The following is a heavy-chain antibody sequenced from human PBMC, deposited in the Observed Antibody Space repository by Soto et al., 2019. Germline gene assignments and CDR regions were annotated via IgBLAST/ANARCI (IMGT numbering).Heavy chain of an antibody. D-gene: IGHD4-17*01. V-gene: IGHV2-5*02. CDR3: APVLRPAAAFDL. J-gene: IGHJ3*01. CDR1: GFSLITSGVG. CDR2: IHWDDDK. Sequence: QITLRESGPTLVRPTETLTLTCSFSGFSLITSGVGVGWFRQSPGNALEWLAVIHWDDDKRYSPSLSSRLAITKDTSINQEVLTMTIVDPVDTGTYSCAPVLRPAAAFDLWGQGKVATVSS.